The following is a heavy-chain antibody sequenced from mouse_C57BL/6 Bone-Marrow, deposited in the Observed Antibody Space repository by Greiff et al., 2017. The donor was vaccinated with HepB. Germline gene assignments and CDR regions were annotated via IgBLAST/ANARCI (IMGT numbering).Heavy chain of an antibody. CDR1: GYTFTSYW. Sequence: QLQQPGAELVRPGSSVKLSCKASGYTFTSYWMDWVKQRPGQGLEWIGNIYPSDSETHYNQKFKDKATLTVDKSSSTAYMQLSSLTSEDSAVYYCARGDYAMDYWGQGTSVTVSS. CDR2: IYPSDSET. CDR3: ARGDYAMDY. J-gene: IGHJ4*01. V-gene: IGHV1-61*01.